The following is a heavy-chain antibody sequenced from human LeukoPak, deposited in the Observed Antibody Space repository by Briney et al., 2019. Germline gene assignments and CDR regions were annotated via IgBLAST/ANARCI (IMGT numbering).Heavy chain of an antibody. CDR1: GYTFTSYG. V-gene: IGHV1-18*01. CDR2: ISAYNGNT. J-gene: IGHJ4*02. Sequence: ASVKVSCKASGYTFTSYGIRWVRQAPGQGLEWMGWISAYNGNTNYAQKLQGRVTMTTDTSTSTAYMELRSLRSDDTAVYYCARGGRWLQLGEGVSFDYWGQRTLVTVSS. D-gene: IGHD5-24*01. CDR3: ARGGRWLQLGEGVSFDY.